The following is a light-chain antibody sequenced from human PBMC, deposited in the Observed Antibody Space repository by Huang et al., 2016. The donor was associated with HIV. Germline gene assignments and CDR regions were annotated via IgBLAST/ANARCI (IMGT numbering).Light chain of an antibody. CDR3: QQSFSTPFT. J-gene: IGKJ3*01. V-gene: IGKV1-39*01. Sequence: DIQMTQSPSSVSASVGDRVTITCRASRNINNYLNWYQQKPGKAPKLLIYGASSLQGGVPSRFSGSGSGTYFFLTISNLQPEDFATYICQQSFSTPFTFGPGTTVDIK. CDR2: GAS. CDR1: RNINNY.